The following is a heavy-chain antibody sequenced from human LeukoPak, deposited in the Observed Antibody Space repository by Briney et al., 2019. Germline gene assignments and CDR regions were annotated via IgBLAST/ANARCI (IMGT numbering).Heavy chain of an antibody. D-gene: IGHD5-18*01. V-gene: IGHV4-59*08. Sequence: SESLPLTCFVSGVSISSFYWSWVRQPPGKGLEWIGYVYYGGSTTYNPSLKSRVTITVDTSRRQFSLNLTSVTAADTAVYYCARQGYSSTSDAFDVWGQGTMVTVS. CDR2: VYYGGST. CDR1: GVSISSFY. CDR3: ARQGYSSTSDAFDV. J-gene: IGHJ3*01.